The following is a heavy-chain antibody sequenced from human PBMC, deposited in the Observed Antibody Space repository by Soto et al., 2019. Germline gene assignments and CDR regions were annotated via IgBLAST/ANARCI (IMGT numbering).Heavy chain of an antibody. CDR1: GFTFSSYA. CDR3: AKDPGPLFNLYGDYT. J-gene: IGHJ5*02. D-gene: IGHD4-17*01. Sequence: GGSLRLSCAASGFTFSSYAMSWVRQAPGKGLEWVSAISGSGGSTYYADTVKGRFTISRDNSKNTLYLQINSLRAEDTAVYYCAKDPGPLFNLYGDYTWGQGTLVTVSS. V-gene: IGHV3-23*01. CDR2: ISGSGGST.